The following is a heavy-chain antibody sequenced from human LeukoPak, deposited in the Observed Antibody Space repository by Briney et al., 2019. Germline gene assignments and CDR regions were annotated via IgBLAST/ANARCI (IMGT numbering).Heavy chain of an antibody. V-gene: IGHV4-59*08. CDR3: ARQKDYGDPLDC. CDR1: GGSISTYY. Sequence: SETLSLTCTVSGGSISTYYWSWIRQPPGKGLEWLGYIYYSGITNYNPSLKSRVTISVDTSKNQFSLKLSSVTAADTAVYYCARQKDYGDPLDCWGQGTLVTVSS. D-gene: IGHD4-17*01. CDR2: IYYSGIT. J-gene: IGHJ4*02.